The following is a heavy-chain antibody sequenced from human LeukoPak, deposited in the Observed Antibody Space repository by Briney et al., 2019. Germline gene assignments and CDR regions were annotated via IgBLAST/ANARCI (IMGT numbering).Heavy chain of an antibody. D-gene: IGHD3-22*01. Sequence: HPGGSLRLSCAASGFTFSSYAMHWVRQAPGKGLEWVSFISSSGDRTSNADSVEGRFTISRDNTRNTLYLQMNSLRDEDTGVYYCAIMHGYYDGSGFWVQWGQGTLVTVSS. CDR2: ISSSGDRT. CDR1: GFTFSSYA. J-gene: IGHJ4*02. CDR3: AIMHGYYDGSGFWVQ. V-gene: IGHV3-23*01.